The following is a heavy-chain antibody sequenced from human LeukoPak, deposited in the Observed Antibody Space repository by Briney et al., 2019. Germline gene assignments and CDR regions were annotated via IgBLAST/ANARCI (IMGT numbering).Heavy chain of an antibody. J-gene: IGHJ4*02. D-gene: IGHD6-6*01. CDR2: IYYSGSS. CDR3: ARSSSSPGDDY. V-gene: IGHV4-39*01. CDR1: GGXISSSSYF. Sequence: PSETLSLTCTVSGGXISSSSYFWGWIRQPPGKGLEWIGTIYYSGSSYYNPSLKSRVTISVDTSKNQLSLKLSSVTAADTAVYYCARSSSSPGDDYWGQGTLVTVSS.